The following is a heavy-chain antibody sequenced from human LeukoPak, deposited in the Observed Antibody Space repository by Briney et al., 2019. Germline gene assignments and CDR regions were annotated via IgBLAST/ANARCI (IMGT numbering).Heavy chain of an antibody. CDR1: GFTVSSSY. CDR2: MYSSGTT. D-gene: IGHD3-22*01. Sequence: GGSLRLSCTGSGFTVSSSYMSWVRQTPGKGLEWVSVMYSSGTTYYADSVKGRFTISRDSSKNTVNLQMNSLRAEDTAVYYCARDFVAFYYDSSGYTDKLDYWGQGTLVTVSS. CDR3: ARDFVAFYYDSSGYTDKLDY. V-gene: IGHV3-66*01. J-gene: IGHJ4*02.